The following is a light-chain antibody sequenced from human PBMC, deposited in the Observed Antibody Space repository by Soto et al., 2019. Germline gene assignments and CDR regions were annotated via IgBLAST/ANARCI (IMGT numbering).Light chain of an antibody. Sequence: QSALTQPPSASGSPGQSVTISCIGTSSDVGGYDYVSWYQQHPGKAPKLIMSDVTNRPSGVPDRFSGSKSGNTASLTVSGLQAADETDYDCSSYAGNNNFCVFGTGTKLTVL. CDR3: SSYAGNNNFCV. V-gene: IGLV2-8*01. CDR2: DVT. CDR1: SSDVGGYDY. J-gene: IGLJ1*01.